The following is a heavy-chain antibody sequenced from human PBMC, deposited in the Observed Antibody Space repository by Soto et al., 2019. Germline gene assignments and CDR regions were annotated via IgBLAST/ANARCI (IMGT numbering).Heavy chain of an antibody. J-gene: IGHJ4*02. CDR3: ASTVTTSTFDY. CDR2: IYYSGSA. V-gene: IGHV4-59*08. D-gene: IGHD4-17*01. CDR1: GGSISSYY. Sequence: QVQLQESGPRLVKPSETLSLTCTVSGGSISSYYWSWIRQPPGKGLEWIGYIYYSGSANYNPSLKCRVTIPLDPSKNQSALKLRSVTAADTAVYYCASTVTTSTFDYWGQGTLVTVSS.